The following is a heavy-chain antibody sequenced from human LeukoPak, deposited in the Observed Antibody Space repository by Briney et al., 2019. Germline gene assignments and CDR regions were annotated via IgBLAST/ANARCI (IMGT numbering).Heavy chain of an antibody. CDR2: IWYDGSNK. Sequence: GGSLRLSCAASGFTFSSYSMNWVRQAPGKGLEWVAVIWYDGSNKYYADSVKGRFIISRDNSKNTLYLQMNSLRAEDTAVYYCARDISGYYYFDYWGQGTLVTVSS. CDR1: GFTFSSYS. D-gene: IGHD3-22*01. V-gene: IGHV3-33*08. J-gene: IGHJ4*02. CDR3: ARDISGYYYFDY.